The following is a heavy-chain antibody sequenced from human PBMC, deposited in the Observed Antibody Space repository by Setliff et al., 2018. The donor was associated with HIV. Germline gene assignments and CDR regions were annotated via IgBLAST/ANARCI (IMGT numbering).Heavy chain of an antibody. J-gene: IGHJ4*02. D-gene: IGHD6-19*01. V-gene: IGHV4-59*08. CDR2: SYYSGST. Sequence: SETLSLTCAVYGGSFSGYYWGWIRQPPGKGLEWIGYSYYSGSTNYNPSLKSRVTISVDTSKNQFSLKLRSVTAADTAVYYCARRGSGSPYFDYWGQGTLVTVSS. CDR1: GGSFSGYY. CDR3: ARRGSGSPYFDY.